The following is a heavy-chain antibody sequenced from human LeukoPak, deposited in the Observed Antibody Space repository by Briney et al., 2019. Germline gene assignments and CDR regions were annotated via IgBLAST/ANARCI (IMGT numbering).Heavy chain of an antibody. V-gene: IGHV1-24*01. CDR2: FDPEDGET. CDR3: AQLTFVVPPYNWFDP. J-gene: IGHJ5*02. D-gene: IGHD2-2*01. CDR1: GYTLTELS. Sequence: ASVKVSCKVSGYTLTELSMHWVRQAPGKGLEWMGGFDPEDGETIYAQKFQGRVTMTEDTSTDTAYMELSSLRSEDTAVYYCAQLTFVVPPYNWFDPWGQGTLVTVSS.